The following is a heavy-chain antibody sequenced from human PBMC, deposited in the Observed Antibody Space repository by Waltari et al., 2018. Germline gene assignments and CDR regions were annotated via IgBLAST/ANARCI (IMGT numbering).Heavy chain of an antibody. CDR1: GFTFSSYW. Sequence: EVQLVESGGGLVQPGGSLRLSCAASGFTFSSYWMRWVRQAPGKGLEWVANMKQDGRQKGYVDSVKGRFTISRDNSKNSVYLQMNNLRVEDTAIYYCARDEVGGYFALWGQGTLVTVSS. V-gene: IGHV3-7*01. D-gene: IGHD6-19*01. J-gene: IGHJ4*02. CDR3: ARDEVGGYFAL. CDR2: MKQDGRQK.